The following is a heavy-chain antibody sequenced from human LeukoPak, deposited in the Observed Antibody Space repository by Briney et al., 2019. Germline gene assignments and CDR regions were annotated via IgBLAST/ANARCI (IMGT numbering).Heavy chain of an antibody. Sequence: GGPLRLSCAASGFTFSSYAMSWVPQAPGKGLEWVSDMSCCRPNTYYAVSVKGRLTISRDNSKNTLFMQMNSLRDEDTAVYYSAKLGGVYNWDYAGLNYMDVWGKGTTVTVSS. CDR2: MSCCRPNT. CDR3: AKLGGVYNWDYAGLNYMDV. V-gene: IGHV3-23*01. CDR1: GFTFSSYA. D-gene: IGHD1-7*01. J-gene: IGHJ6*03.